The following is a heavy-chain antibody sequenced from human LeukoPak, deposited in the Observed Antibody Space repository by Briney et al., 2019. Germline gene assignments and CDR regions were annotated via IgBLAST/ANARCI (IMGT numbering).Heavy chain of an antibody. D-gene: IGHD5-12*01. CDR2: MNPNSGNT. J-gene: IGHJ5*02. CDR3: ARGLWGGYNNWFDP. CDR1: GYTFTSYD. Sequence: ASVKVSCTASGYTFTSYDINWVRQATGQGLEWMGWMNPNSGNTGYAQKFQGRVTMTRNTSISTAYMELSSLRSEDTAVYYCARGLWGGYNNWFDPWGQGTLVTVSS. V-gene: IGHV1-8*01.